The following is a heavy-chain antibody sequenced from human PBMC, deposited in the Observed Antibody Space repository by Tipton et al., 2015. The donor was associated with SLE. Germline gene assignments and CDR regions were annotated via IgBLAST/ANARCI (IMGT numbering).Heavy chain of an antibody. D-gene: IGHD3-10*01. J-gene: IGHJ4*02. V-gene: IGHV3-30*04. CDR2: ISYDGSNK. Sequence: SLRLSCAASGFTFSNYAMHWVRQAPGKGLEWVAVISYDGSNKYYADSVKGRSTISRDNSKNTLYLQMNSLRAEDTAVYYCAAGLLWFGECYYWGQGALVTVSS. CDR3: AAGLLWFGECYY. CDR1: GFTFSNYA.